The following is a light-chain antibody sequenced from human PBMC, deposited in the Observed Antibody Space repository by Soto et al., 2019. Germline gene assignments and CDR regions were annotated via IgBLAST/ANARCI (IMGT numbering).Light chain of an antibody. V-gene: IGLV2-14*03. CDR3: SSYKSSSTLFV. J-gene: IGLJ1*01. CDR2: DVS. Sequence: SVLTQPASVSGSPGQSITISCTGTSSDVGGYNYVSWYQQHPGKAPKLMIYDVSARPSGVSNRFSGSKSGNTASLTISGLQAEDEADYYCSSYKSSSTLFVFGTGTKLTVL. CDR1: SSDVGGYNY.